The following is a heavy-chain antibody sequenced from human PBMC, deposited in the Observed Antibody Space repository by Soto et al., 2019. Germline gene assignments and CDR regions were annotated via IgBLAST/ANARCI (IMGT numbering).Heavy chain of an antibody. Sequence: QLQLQESGSGLVKPSQTLSLTCAVSGGSISSGGYSWSWIRQPPGKGLEWIGYNYHSWSTYYNPSLKSRVTISVDRSKNQFSLKLSSVTAADTAVYYCAAGGGLPRYYWGQGTLVTVSS. D-gene: IGHD5-12*01. CDR2: NYHSWST. CDR1: GGSISSGGYS. CDR3: AAGGGLPRYY. J-gene: IGHJ4*02. V-gene: IGHV4-30-2*01.